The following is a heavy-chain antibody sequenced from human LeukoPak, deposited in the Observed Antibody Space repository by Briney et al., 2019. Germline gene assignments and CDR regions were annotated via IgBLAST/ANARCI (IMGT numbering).Heavy chain of an antibody. D-gene: IGHD4-17*01. V-gene: IGHV3-30*18. CDR2: VSYDGSKK. CDR3: AKYSGYGRHGDWLDP. CDR1: GFIFSNYG. Sequence: QPGGSLRLSCAASGFIFSNYGIHWFRQAPGKGLEWVAVVSYDGSKKYYADSVKGRFTISRDNSKNTVYLEMSSLRSEDTAVYYCAKYSGYGRHGDWLDPWGQGTPVTVSS. J-gene: IGHJ5*02.